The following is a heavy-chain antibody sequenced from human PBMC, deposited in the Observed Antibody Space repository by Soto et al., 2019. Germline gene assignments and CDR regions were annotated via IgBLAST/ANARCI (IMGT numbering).Heavy chain of an antibody. CDR2: INPDSGVT. Sequence: QVQLVQSGAEVKKPGASVKVSCKASGYTFTSYYMHWVRQAPGQGLEWMGWINPDSGVTYYPHKFQDRVTMTRDTYISTAYMELSRLTSDVTALYYCARDRVVREVWGQGTTVIVSS. V-gene: IGHV1-2*02. CDR3: ARDRVVREV. CDR1: GYTFTSYY. J-gene: IGHJ6*02. D-gene: IGHD2-15*01.